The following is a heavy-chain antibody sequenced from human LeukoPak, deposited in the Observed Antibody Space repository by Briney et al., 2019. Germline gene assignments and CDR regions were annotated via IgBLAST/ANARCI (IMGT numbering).Heavy chain of an antibody. CDR3: ARGIRDGYNYGY. V-gene: IGHV1-8*01. CDR1: GYTFTRYD. D-gene: IGHD5-24*01. J-gene: IGHJ4*02. CDR2: MNHNSGNT. Sequence: ASVKVSCKASGYTFTRYDIYWVRQATGQGLEWMGWMNHNSGNTGYAQKFQGRVTMTRNTSISTAYMELSSLRSEDTAVYYCARGIRDGYNYGYWGQGTLVTVSS.